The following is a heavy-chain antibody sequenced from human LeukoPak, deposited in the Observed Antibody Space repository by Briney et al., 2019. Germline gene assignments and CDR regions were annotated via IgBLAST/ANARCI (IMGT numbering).Heavy chain of an antibody. CDR2: INHSGST. V-gene: IGHV4-34*01. Sequence: SETLSLTCAVYGGSFSGYYWSWIRQPPGKGLEWIGEINHSGSTNYNPSLESRVTISVDTSKNQFSLKLSSVTAADTAVYYCARGSITDIWGQGTMVTVSS. CDR3: ARGSITDI. CDR1: GGSFSGYY. J-gene: IGHJ3*02.